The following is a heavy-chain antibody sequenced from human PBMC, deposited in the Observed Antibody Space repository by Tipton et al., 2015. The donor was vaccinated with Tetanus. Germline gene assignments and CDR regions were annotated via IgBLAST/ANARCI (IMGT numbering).Heavy chain of an antibody. V-gene: IGHV4-31*03. D-gene: IGHD3-16*01. CDR3: ARGLPLDPFYFDY. CDR2: IYYTERT. J-gene: IGHJ4*02. CDR1: GDSINAGGYL. Sequence: TLSLTCTVSGDSINAGGYLWTWVRQRPGKGLEWIGNIYYTERTSYNPSLDSRVTIPVDTSKNHFSLRLTSVTASDTAVYYCARGLPLDPFYFDYGGQGMQVTVSS.